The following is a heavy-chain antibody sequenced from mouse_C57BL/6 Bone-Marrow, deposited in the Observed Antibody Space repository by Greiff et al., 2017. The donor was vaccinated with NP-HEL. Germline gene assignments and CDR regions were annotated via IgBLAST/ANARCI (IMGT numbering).Heavy chain of an antibody. CDR2: IYPRRGNT. Sequence: QVQLQQSGAELARPGASVKLSCKASGYTFTSYGISWVKQRTGQGLEWIGEIYPRRGNTYYNEKFKGKATLTADKSSSTAYMELRSLTSEDSAVYFCARRGGLRRYFDVWGTGTTVTVSS. D-gene: IGHD2-4*01. CDR3: ARRGGLRRYFDV. J-gene: IGHJ1*03. CDR1: GYTFTSYG. V-gene: IGHV1-81*01.